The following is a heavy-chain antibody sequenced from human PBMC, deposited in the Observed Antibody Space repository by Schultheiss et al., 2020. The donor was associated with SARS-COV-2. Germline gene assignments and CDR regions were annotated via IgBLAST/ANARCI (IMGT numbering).Heavy chain of an antibody. CDR1: GFTFSLYG. Sequence: GGSLRLSCVTSGFTFSLYGMHWVRQAPGKGLEWLAVIWYDGSNQYYADSVKGRFTISRDNSKNTLYLQMNSLRVEDTAVYYCAREVHDMTRRFDPWGQGTLVTVSS. D-gene: IGHD1-1*01. J-gene: IGHJ5*02. CDR3: AREVHDMTRRFDP. V-gene: IGHV3-33*01. CDR2: IWYDGSNQ.